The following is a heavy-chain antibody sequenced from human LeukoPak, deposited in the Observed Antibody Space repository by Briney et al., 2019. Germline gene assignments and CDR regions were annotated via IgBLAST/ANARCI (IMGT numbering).Heavy chain of an antibody. J-gene: IGHJ4*02. CDR3: ASMYYYDRSGPHY. V-gene: IGHV1-2*02. Sequence: ASVKVSCKASGYTFTRYYMHWVRQAPGQGLEWMGWINPNSGGTNYAQKFQGRVTMTRDTSISTAYMELSRLRSDDTAVYYCASMYYYDRSGPHYWGQGTLVTVSS. CDR1: GYTFTRYY. D-gene: IGHD3-22*01. CDR2: INPNSGGT.